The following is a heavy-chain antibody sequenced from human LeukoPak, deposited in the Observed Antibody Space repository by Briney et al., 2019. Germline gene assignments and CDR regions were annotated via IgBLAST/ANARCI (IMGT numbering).Heavy chain of an antibody. CDR1: GYTFTTYA. CDR2: INAGNGNT. D-gene: IGHD6-13*01. V-gene: IGHV1-3*01. Sequence: ASVKVSCNASGYTFTTYAIHWVRQAPGQRLEWMGWINAGNGNTKYSQKFQARVTITRDTSASTAYMELSSLRSEDTAVYYCARDPIGSRWPYYFDYWGQGTLVTVSS. J-gene: IGHJ4*02. CDR3: ARDPIGSRWPYYFDY.